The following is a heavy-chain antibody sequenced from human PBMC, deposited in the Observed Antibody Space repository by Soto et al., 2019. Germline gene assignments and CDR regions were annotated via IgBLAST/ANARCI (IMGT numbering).Heavy chain of an antibody. J-gene: IGHJ4*02. CDR1: GLSVSSNF. Sequence: EVQLVESGGDLVQPGGSLRLSCAASGLSVSSNFMRWVRQAPGKGLEWVSVIYGGGDTYYADSVKGRFTISRDNSKNTLYLQMNSLRAEDTAVYYCARERPSGNYYRGAFDYWGQGTLVTVSS. CDR3: ARERPSGNYYRGAFDY. V-gene: IGHV3-66*01. CDR2: IYGGGDT. D-gene: IGHD3-10*01.